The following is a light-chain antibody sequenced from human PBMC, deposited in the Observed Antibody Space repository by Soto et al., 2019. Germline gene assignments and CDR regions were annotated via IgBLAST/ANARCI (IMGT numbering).Light chain of an antibody. CDR2: GGS. CDR3: QQYDDWPRT. J-gene: IGKJ1*01. V-gene: IGKV3-15*01. CDR1: QSVTSN. Sequence: EIVMTQSPATLYVTPGERAILSCRASQSVTSNFAWYQQNPVAWYQQKPGQPPRLLIYGGSTRATGVPARFSGSGSGTEFTLTISSLQSEDFAVYYCQQYDDWPRTFGQGTKVENK.